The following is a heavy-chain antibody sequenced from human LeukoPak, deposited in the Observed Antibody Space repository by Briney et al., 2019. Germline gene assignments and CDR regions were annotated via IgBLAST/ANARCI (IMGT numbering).Heavy chain of an antibody. Sequence: ASVRVSCKASGCSFSDFHIHWVRQAPGQDLEWMGWINPKSGATTYAERFRGRVTMTRDTSLNTVYLELASLYSDDTAVFYCARDYSDGHNRRDAFDLWGQGTTLIVSS. CDR2: INPKSGAT. V-gene: IGHV1-2*02. J-gene: IGHJ3*01. CDR1: GCSFSDFH. CDR3: ARDYSDGHNRRDAFDL. D-gene: IGHD5-18*01.